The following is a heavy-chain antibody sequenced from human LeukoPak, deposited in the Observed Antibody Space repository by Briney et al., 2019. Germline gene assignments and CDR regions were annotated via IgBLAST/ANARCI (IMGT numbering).Heavy chain of an antibody. CDR3: AREGHLYYYYYMDV. J-gene: IGHJ6*03. V-gene: IGHV3-48*01. Sequence: GGPLDPPCAASGFTFRSFRRNGVAQAPGKGRKGVSYISSSSSSIYHADSVKGRFTISRDNAKNSLYLQMNSLRAEDTAVYHCAREGHLYYYYYMDVWGKGTTVTVSS. CDR1: GFTFRSFR. CDR2: ISSSSSSI.